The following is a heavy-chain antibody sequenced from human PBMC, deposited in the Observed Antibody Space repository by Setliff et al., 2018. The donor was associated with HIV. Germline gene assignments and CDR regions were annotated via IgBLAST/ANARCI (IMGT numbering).Heavy chain of an antibody. D-gene: IGHD3-3*01. J-gene: IGHJ4*02. V-gene: IGHV3-7*03. CDR2: VNEDGSRK. CDR1: GFTFSEYW. CDR3: ARAWSGLDF. Sequence: GGSLRLSCEASGFTFSEYWMIWVRQAPGKGPEWVASVNEDGSRKYHGASVRGRFTISRDNSKNTLYLQMNSLRAGDTAIYYCARAWSGLDFWGQGTLVTVSS.